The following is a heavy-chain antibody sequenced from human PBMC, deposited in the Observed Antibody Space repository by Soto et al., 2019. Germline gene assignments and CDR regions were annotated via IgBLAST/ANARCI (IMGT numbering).Heavy chain of an antibody. Sequence: GGSLRLSCAASGFTFSSYEMNWVRQAPGKGLEWVSYISSSGSTIYYADSVKGRFTISRDNAKNSLYLQMNSLRAEDTAVYYCARVITDWYFDLWGRGTLVTVSS. V-gene: IGHV3-48*03. CDR2: ISSSGSTI. D-gene: IGHD1-20*01. J-gene: IGHJ2*01. CDR1: GFTFSSYE. CDR3: ARVITDWYFDL.